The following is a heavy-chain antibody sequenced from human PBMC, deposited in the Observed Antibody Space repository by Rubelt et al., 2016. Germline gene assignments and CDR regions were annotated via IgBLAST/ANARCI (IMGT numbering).Heavy chain of an antibody. CDR1: GYTFTNYG. CDR3: ARDGYFDL. Sequence: QVQLVQSGAEVKKPGASVKVSCKASGYTFTNYGIAWVRQAPGQRLEWVGWTSSNDGNTNYAQNLQGRVTRTTDTSTRTAYMELRSRRSDDTAVYYCARDGYFDLWGRGTLVTVSS. J-gene: IGHJ2*01. V-gene: IGHV1-18*01. CDR2: TSSNDGNT.